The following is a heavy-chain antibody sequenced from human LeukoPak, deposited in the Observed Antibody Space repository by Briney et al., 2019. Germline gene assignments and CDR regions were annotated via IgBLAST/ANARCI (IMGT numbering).Heavy chain of an antibody. CDR1: GGSISSGSYY. Sequence: PSETLSLTCTVSGGSISSGSYYWSWIRQPAGKGLEWIGRIYTSGSTNYNPSLKSRVTISVDTSKNQFSLKLSSVTAADTAVYYCARVHPKTGDLYWYFDLWGRGTLVTVSS. CDR3: ARVHPKTGDLYWYFDL. V-gene: IGHV4-61*02. CDR2: IYTSGST. D-gene: IGHD7-27*01. J-gene: IGHJ2*01.